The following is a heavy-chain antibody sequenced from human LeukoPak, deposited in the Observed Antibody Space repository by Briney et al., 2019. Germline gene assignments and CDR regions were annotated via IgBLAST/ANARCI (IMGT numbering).Heavy chain of an antibody. CDR2: IRYDGSNK. D-gene: IGHD3-10*01. CDR1: GFTFGSYG. J-gene: IGHJ6*03. V-gene: IGHV3-30*02. CDR3: AKDRVRDYYYYMDV. Sequence: PGGSLRLSCAASGFTFGSYGMHWVRQAPGKGLEWVAFIRYDGSNKYYADSVKGRFTISRDNSKNTLYLQMNSLRAEDTAVYYCAKDRVRDYYYYMDVWGKGTTVTVSS.